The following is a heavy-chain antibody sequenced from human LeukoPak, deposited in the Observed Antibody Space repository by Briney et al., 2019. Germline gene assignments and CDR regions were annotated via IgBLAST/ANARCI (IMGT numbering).Heavy chain of an antibody. CDR1: GYTFTSYE. Sequence: ASVKVSCKASGYTFTSYEINWVRQATGQRLEWMGWMNANSGNTGYAQKFQGRVTMTRNTSISTAYMELSGLTSEDAAVYYCATGRRVGSTSFVIVLDHWGQGTLVSVTS. CDR3: ATGRRVGSTSFVIVLDH. V-gene: IGHV1-8*01. CDR2: MNANSGNT. D-gene: IGHD5-24*01. J-gene: IGHJ4*02.